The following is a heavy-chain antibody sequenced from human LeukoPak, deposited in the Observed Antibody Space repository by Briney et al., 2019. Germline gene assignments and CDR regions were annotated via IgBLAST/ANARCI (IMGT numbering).Heavy chain of an antibody. Sequence: PGRSLRLSCAASGFTFSSYAMHWVRQAPGKGLEWVAIISYDGSNKYYADSVKGRFTISRDNSKNTLYLQMSSLRVEDMAVYYCARETVLLWFGGVGVAFDIWGQGTMVTVSS. CDR3: ARETVLLWFGGVGVAFDI. V-gene: IGHV3-30-3*01. D-gene: IGHD3-10*01. CDR1: GFTFSSYA. CDR2: ISYDGSNK. J-gene: IGHJ3*02.